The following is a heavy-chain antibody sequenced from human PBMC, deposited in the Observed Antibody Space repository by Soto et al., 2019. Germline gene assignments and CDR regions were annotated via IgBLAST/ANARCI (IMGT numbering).Heavy chain of an antibody. CDR1: GFTFSSYA. Sequence: PGGSLRLSCAASGFTFSSYAMSWVRQAPGKGLEWVSAISGSGGSTYYADSVKGRFTISRDNSKNTLYLQMNSLRAEDTAVYYCAKAKARDGYNSYYGMDVWGQGTTVTVS. CDR3: AKAKARDGYNSYYGMDV. CDR2: ISGSGGST. D-gene: IGHD5-12*01. V-gene: IGHV3-23*01. J-gene: IGHJ6*02.